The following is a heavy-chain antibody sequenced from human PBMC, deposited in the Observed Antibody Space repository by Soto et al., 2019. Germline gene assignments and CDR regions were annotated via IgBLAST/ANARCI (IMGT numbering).Heavy chain of an antibody. V-gene: IGHV5-10-1*01. D-gene: IGHD2-2*01. CDR1: GYSFTSYW. CDR3: ARLLRHCSSTSCYYYYYGMDV. Sequence: ESLKISCKGSGYSFTSYWISWVRQMPGKGLEWMGRIDPSDSYTNYSPSFQGHVTISADKSISTAYLQWSSLKASDTAMYYCARLLRHCSSTSCYYYYYGMDVWGHGTTVTVSS. J-gene: IGHJ6*02. CDR2: IDPSDSYT.